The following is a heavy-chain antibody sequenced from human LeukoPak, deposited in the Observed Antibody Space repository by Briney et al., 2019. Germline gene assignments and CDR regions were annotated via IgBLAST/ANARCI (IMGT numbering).Heavy chain of an antibody. CDR2: ISSSGSTI. CDR3: AKNRGGSYDYYYYGMDV. CDR1: GFTFSSYE. V-gene: IGHV3-48*03. Sequence: GGSLRLSCAASGFTFSSYEMNWVRQAPGKGLEWVSYISSSGSTIYYADSVKGRFTISRDSAKNSLYLQMNSLRAEDTAVYYCAKNRGGSYDYYYYGMDVWGQGTTVTVSS. J-gene: IGHJ6*02. D-gene: IGHD1-26*01.